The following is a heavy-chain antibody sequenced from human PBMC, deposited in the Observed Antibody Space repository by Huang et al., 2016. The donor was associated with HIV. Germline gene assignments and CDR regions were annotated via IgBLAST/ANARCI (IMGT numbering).Heavy chain of an antibody. V-gene: IGHV1-2*02. D-gene: IGHD2-15*01. J-gene: IGHJ4*02. CDR3: ARTPALRVPFDY. CDR1: GYTFTGYY. Sequence: QVQLVQSGAEVKKPGASVKVSCKASGYTFTGYYMHWVRQAPGQGLGWMGWINPNSGGTNYAQKCQGRVTMTRDTSSSTAYMELSRLRSDDTAVYYCARTPALRVPFDYWGQGTLVTVSS. CDR2: INPNSGGT.